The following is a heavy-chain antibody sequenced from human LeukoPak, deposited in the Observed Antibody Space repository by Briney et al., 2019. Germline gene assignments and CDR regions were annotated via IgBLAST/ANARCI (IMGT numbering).Heavy chain of an antibody. Sequence: ASVKVSCKASGYTFTGYYMHWVRQAPGQGLECMGWINPSGGSTSYAQKFQGRVTMTRDTSTSTVYMELSSLRSEDTAVYYCAREGLVRGPSDGWFDPWGQGTLVTVSS. V-gene: IGHV1-46*01. CDR2: INPSGGST. CDR1: GYTFTGYY. D-gene: IGHD3-10*01. CDR3: AREGLVRGPSDGWFDP. J-gene: IGHJ5*02.